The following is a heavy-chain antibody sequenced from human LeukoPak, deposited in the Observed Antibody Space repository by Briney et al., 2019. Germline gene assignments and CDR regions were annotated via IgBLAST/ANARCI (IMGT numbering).Heavy chain of an antibody. CDR1: GYTFTGYY. CDR3: ARDSVAIVVVPAAYYDAFDI. D-gene: IGHD2-2*01. V-gene: IGHV1-18*04. Sequence: GASVKVSCKASGYTFTGYYMHWVRQAPGQGLEWMGWISAYNGNTNYAQKLQGRVTMTTDTSTSTAYMELRSLRSDDTAVYYCARDSVAIVVVPAAYYDAFDIWGQGTMVTVSS. CDR2: ISAYNGNT. J-gene: IGHJ3*02.